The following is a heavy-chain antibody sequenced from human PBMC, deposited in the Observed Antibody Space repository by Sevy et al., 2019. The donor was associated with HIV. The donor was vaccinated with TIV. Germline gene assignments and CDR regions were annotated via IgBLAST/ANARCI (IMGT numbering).Heavy chain of an antibody. CDR3: ARSRLYYYGSGSYFPHYYFDY. V-gene: IGHV4-59*01. J-gene: IGHJ4*02. D-gene: IGHD3-10*01. CDR2: IYYSGST. CDR1: GGSISSYY. Sequence: SETLSLTCTVSGGSISSYYWSWIRQPPGKGLEWIGYIYYSGSTNYNPSLKSRVTISVDTSKNQFSLSLSSVTATDTAVYYCARSRLYYYGSGSYFPHYYFDYWGQGTLVTVSS.